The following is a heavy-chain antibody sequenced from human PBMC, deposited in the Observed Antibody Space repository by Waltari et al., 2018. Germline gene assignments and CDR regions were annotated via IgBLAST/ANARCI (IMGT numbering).Heavy chain of an antibody. CDR2: INPNSGGT. CDR1: GYTFTGYY. D-gene: IGHD3-16*01. Sequence: QVQLVQSGAEVKKPGASVKVSCKASGYTFTGYYMPWVRQAPGQGLEWMGWINPNSGGTNYAQKFQGRVTMTRDTSISTAYMELSRLRSDDTAVYYCARVYYDYVWGSSYNWFDPWGQGTLVTVSS. J-gene: IGHJ5*02. V-gene: IGHV1-2*02. CDR3: ARVYYDYVWGSSYNWFDP.